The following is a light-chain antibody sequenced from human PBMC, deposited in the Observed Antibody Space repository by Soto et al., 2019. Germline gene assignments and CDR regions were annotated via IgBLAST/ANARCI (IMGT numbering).Light chain of an antibody. J-gene: IGLJ1*01. V-gene: IGLV2-14*01. CDR3: TSYSSSDIFYV. CDR1: SSDIGVYYY. Sequence: QSALTQPASVSGSPGQSITISCTGTSSDIGVYYYVSWYQHHPGKAPKLLICQVTNRPSRVSNRFSGSKSGNTASLTISGLQADDEADYYCTSYSSSDIFYVFGTGTKVTV. CDR2: QVT.